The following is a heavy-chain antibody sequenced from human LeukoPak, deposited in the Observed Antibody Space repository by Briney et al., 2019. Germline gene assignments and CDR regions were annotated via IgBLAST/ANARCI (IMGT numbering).Heavy chain of an antibody. Sequence: PGTSLRLSCAASGFTSSNYGMHCVRHAPGKGLEWVTVIWSDVITKYYADSVKGRFTITRDNSKNVLYLQMNRLRAEDTAVYYCARQFYLRRNWNYAFDPWGQGTLVTVSS. CDR1: GFTSSNYG. CDR3: ARQFYLRRNWNYAFDP. D-gene: IGHD1-7*01. V-gene: IGHV3-33*01. CDR2: IWSDVITK. J-gene: IGHJ5*02.